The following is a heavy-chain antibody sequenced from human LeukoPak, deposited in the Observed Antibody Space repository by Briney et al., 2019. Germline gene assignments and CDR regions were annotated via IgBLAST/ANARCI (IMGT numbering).Heavy chain of an antibody. CDR2: IYYSGST. J-gene: IGHJ4*02. V-gene: IGHV4-31*03. CDR1: GGSISSGGYY. Sequence: PSETLSLTCTVSGGSISSGGYYWSWIRQHPGKGLERIGYIYYSGSTYYNPSLKSRVTISVDTSKNQFSLKLSSVTAADTAVYYCARGSKAAPGTFDYWGQGTLVTVSS. CDR3: ARGSKAAPGTFDY. D-gene: IGHD6-13*01.